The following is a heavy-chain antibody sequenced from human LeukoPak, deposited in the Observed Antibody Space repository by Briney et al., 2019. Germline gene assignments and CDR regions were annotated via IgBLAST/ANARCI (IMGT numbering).Heavy chain of an antibody. V-gene: IGHV3-30*02. CDR3: AKARGSGFQRGDAFDM. J-gene: IGHJ3*02. Sequence: GGSLRLSCATSGFTFSNFGMNWVGQAPGKGLQGVAFISYDGKDKYYSDSVKGRITISRDNSKSTLYVQMDSLRTEDTAVYYCAKARGSGFQRGDAFDMWGQGTRVTVSS. CDR2: ISYDGKDK. CDR1: GFTFSNFG. D-gene: IGHD6-19*01.